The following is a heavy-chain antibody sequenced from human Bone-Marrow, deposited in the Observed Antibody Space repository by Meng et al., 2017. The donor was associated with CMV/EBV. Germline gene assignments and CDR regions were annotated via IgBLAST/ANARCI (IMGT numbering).Heavy chain of an antibody. CDR2: IIPILGIA. V-gene: IGHV1-69*04. CDR3: ASPRYKTGTTSHYYYGMDV. Sequence: SVKVSCKASGYTFISYGICWVRQAPGQGLEWMGRIIPILGIANYAQKFQGRVTITADKSTSTAYMELSSLRSEDTAVYYCASPRYKTGTTSHYYYGMDVWGQGTTVTVSS. J-gene: IGHJ6*02. CDR1: GYTFISYG. D-gene: IGHD1-7*01.